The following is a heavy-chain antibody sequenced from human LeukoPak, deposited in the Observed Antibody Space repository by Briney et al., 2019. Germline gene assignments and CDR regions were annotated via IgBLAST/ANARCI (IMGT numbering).Heavy chain of an antibody. Sequence: AGGSLRLSCAASGFTFSSYSMNWVRQAPGKGLEWVSSISSSSSYIYYADSVKGRFTISRDNSKNTLYLQMNSLRAEDTALYYCARTHCSSTSCYDGYFQHWGQGTLVTVSS. CDR1: GFTFSSYS. D-gene: IGHD2-2*01. CDR2: ISSSSSYI. V-gene: IGHV3-21*01. J-gene: IGHJ1*01. CDR3: ARTHCSSTSCYDGYFQH.